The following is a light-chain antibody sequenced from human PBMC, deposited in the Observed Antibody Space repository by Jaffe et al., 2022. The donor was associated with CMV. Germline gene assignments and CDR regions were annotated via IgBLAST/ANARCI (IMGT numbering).Light chain of an antibody. Sequence: EIVMTQSPGTLSVSPGEGATLSCRASQSVSSNLAWYQQKPGQAPRLLIYGASTRATGIPARFSGSGSGTEFTLTISSLQSEDFAVYYCQQYNNRPPWTFGQGTKVEIK. J-gene: IGKJ1*01. V-gene: IGKV3-15*01. CDR1: QSVSSN. CDR2: GAS. CDR3: QQYNNRPPWT.